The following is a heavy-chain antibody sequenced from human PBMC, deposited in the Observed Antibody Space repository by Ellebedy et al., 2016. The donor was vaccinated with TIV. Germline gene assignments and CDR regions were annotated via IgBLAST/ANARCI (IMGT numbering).Heavy chain of an antibody. CDR2: INHSGST. CDR3: ARADIVVVVAANPYYYYYGMDV. D-gene: IGHD2-15*01. J-gene: IGHJ6*02. CDR1: GGSISSGGYY. V-gene: IGHV4-39*07. Sequence: SETLSLXXTVSGGSISSGGYYWSWIRQPPGKGLEWIGEINHSGSTNYNPSLKSRVTISVDTSKNQFSLKLSSVTAADTAVYYCARADIVVVVAANPYYYYYGMDVWGQGTTVTVSS.